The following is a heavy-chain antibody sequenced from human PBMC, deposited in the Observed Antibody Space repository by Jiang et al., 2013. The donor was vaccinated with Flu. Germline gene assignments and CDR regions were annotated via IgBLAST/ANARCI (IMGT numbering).Heavy chain of an antibody. Sequence: AASGFTVSSNYMSWVRQAPGKGLEWVSVIYSGGSTYYADSVKGRFTISRDNSKNTLYLQMNSLRAEDTAVYYCARDLGYYDSSGGLETPPKKQWGQGTLVTVSS. CDR2: IYSGGST. V-gene: IGHV3-53*01. CDR3: ARDLGYYDSSGGLETPPKKQ. D-gene: IGHD3-22*01. CDR1: GFTVSSNY. J-gene: IGHJ4*02.